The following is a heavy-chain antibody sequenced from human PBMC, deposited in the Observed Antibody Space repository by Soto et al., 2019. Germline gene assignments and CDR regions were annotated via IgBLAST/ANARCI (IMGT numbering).Heavy chain of an antibody. D-gene: IGHD3-22*01. CDR3: PKVDGDYSVSNGYLARH. V-gene: IGHV3-74*01. Sequence: EVQLVESGGGIVQPGGSLRLSCAASGFTFSSYWMHWVRQAPGKGLVWVSRINSDGSRTSYADSAKGRFTISRDNAKNTVYRQKTSRRAVDTAVYFCPKVDGDYSVSNGYLARHWGQGALITVSS. J-gene: IGHJ4*02. CDR1: GFTFSSYW. CDR2: INSDGSRT.